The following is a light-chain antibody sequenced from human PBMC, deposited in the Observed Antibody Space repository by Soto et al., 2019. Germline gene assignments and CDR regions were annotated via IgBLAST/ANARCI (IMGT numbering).Light chain of an antibody. CDR1: QSVSSSY. CDR3: QQYSSSPPIT. Sequence: EIALTQSPGTLSLSPGERATLSCRASQSVSSSYLALYQQKPGQAPRLLIYGASSRATGIPDRFSGSGSGTDVTLTISRLEPEDFAVYYCQQYSSSPPITFGPGTKVDIK. V-gene: IGKV3-20*01. CDR2: GAS. J-gene: IGKJ3*01.